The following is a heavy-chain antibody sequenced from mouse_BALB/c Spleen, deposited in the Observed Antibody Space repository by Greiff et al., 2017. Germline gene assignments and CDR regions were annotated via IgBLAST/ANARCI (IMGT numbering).Heavy chain of an antibody. Sequence: EVNVVESGGGLVQPGGSMKLSCVASGFTFSNYWMNWVRQSPEKGLEWVAEIRLKSNNYATHYAESVKGRFTISRDDSKSSVYLQMNNLRAEDTGIYYCTRGYGNYYFDYWGQGTTLTVSS. CDR2: IRLKSNNYAT. V-gene: IGHV6-6*02. CDR3: TRGYGNYYFDY. D-gene: IGHD2-10*02. J-gene: IGHJ2*01. CDR1: GFTFSNYW.